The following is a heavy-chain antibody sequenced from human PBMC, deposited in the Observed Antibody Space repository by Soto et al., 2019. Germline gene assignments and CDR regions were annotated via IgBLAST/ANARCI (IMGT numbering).Heavy chain of an antibody. CDR3: AADRYCSSNTCPGAFDI. D-gene: IGHD2-2*01. V-gene: IGHV3-15*01. CDR1: GFTFTYVW. Sequence: EVQLVESGGDSVKPGGSLRLSCAASGFTFTYVWMTWVRQAPGKGLEWVGRIKRKSDGETTDYAAPVKGRFTISRDDSKNTLYLEINRLKTDDTAVYYCAADRYCSSNTCPGAFDIWGQGTMVRVSA. CDR2: IKRKSDGETT. J-gene: IGHJ3*02.